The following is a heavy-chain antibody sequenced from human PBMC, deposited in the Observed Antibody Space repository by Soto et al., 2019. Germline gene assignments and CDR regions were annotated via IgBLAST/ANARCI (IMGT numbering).Heavy chain of an antibody. J-gene: IGHJ3*01. Sequence: EVQLVESGGAVVQPGGSLRLSCAASGFTFDDYPMHWVRQAPGKGLEWVSLISWDGDSTSLADSVKGRFTVSRDNNKNSLCLQMNSLRTEDTALYFCAKDIRAKWRDVWGESFDVWGKGTMVTVSS. CDR3: AKDIRAKWRDVWGESFDV. V-gene: IGHV3-43*01. D-gene: IGHD3-16*01. CDR1: GFTFDDYP. CDR2: ISWDGDST.